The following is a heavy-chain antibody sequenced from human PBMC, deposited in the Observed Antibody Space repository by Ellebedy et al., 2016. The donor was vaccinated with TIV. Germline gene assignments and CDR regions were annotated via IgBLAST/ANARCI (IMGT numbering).Heavy chain of an antibody. V-gene: IGHV3-7*01. CDR1: GFSFSIYW. J-gene: IGHJ4*02. CDR3: SRHTEYALDY. CDR2: IKQDGSEK. D-gene: IGHD2-2*01. Sequence: GESLKISCAASGFSFSIYWMSWVRQAPGKGLECVANIKQDGSEKSYVDYVKGRFTIPRDNAKNSLYLQMNSLRAEDTAVYYCSRHTEYALDYWGQGALVTVS.